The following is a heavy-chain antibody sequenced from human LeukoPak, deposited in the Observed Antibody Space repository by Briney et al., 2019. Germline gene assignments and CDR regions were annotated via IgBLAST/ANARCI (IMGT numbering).Heavy chain of an antibody. CDR3: ARGISSSWYWNAFDI. J-gene: IGHJ3*02. CDR1: GYTFTSYA. CDR2: INAGNGNT. V-gene: IGHV1-3*01. D-gene: IGHD6-13*01. Sequence: ASVKVSCKASGYTFTSYAMHWVRQAPGQRLEWMGWINAGNGNTKYSQKFQGRVTITRDTSASTAYMELSSLRSEDTAVYYCARGISSSWYWNAFDIWGQGTMVTVSS.